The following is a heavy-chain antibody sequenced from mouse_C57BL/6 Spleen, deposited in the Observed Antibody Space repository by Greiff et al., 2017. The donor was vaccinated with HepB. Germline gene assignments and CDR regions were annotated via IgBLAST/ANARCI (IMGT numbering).Heavy chain of an antibody. CDR2: IYPGSGST. D-gene: IGHD4-1*01. V-gene: IGHV1-55*01. CDR3: ARSGERSHYAMDY. Sequence: VQLQQSGAELVKPGASVKMSCKASGYTFTSYWITWVKQRPGQGLEWIGAIYPGSGSTNYNEKFKSKATLTVDTSSSTAYMQLSSLTSEDSAVYYCARSGERSHYAMDYWGQGTSVTVSS. CDR1: GYTFTSYW. J-gene: IGHJ4*01.